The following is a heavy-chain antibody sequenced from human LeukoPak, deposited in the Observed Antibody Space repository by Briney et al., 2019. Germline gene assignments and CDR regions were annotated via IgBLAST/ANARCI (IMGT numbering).Heavy chain of an antibody. V-gene: IGHV3-7*04. D-gene: IGHD3-22*01. CDR1: GFTFSSYW. CDR3: ARGRMLYYYDSSGYPFDY. Sequence: QAGGSLRLSCAASGFTFSSYWMNWVRQAPGKGLEWVANIKQDGSEKYYVDSVKGRFTISRDNAKNSLYLQMNSLRAEDTAVYYCARGRMLYYYDSSGYPFDYWGQGSLVTVSS. CDR2: IKQDGSEK. J-gene: IGHJ4*02.